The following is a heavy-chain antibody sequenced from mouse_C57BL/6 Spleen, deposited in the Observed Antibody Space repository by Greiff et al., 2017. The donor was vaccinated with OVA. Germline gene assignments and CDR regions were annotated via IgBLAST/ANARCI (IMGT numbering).Heavy chain of an antibody. CDR1: GYAFSSSW. V-gene: IGHV1-82*01. CDR3: ARDTTVVGHYFDY. Sequence: VQGVESGPELVKPGASVKISCKASGYAFSSSWMNWVKQRPGKGLEWIGRIYPGDGDTNYNGKFKGKATLTADKSSSTAYMQLSSLTSEDSAVYFCARDTTVVGHYFDYWGQGTTLTVSS. D-gene: IGHD1-1*01. CDR2: IYPGDGDT. J-gene: IGHJ2*01.